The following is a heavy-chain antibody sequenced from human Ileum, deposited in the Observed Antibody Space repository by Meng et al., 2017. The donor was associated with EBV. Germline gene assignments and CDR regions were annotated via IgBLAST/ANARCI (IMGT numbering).Heavy chain of an antibody. J-gene: IGHJ4*02. CDR3: ASNGDEVDY. D-gene: IGHD4-17*01. CDR1: GYTFINNG. V-gene: IGHV1-18*01. Sequence: QVQLVQSGTEVKKPGASVKVSCKASGYTFINNGFSWVRQAPGQGLEWMGWISTFNGNTNYAQKFQGRLTVTTDTSTNTAYMELRNLRSDDTAVYYCASNGDEVDYWGQGTLVTVSS. CDR2: ISTFNGNT.